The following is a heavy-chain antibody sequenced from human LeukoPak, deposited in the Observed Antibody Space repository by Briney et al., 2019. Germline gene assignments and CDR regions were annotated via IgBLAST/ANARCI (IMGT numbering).Heavy chain of an antibody. CDR1: GFTFSSYW. J-gene: IGHJ4*02. CDR2: INSDGSST. V-gene: IGHV3-74*01. CDR3: AREGWELLRIYVG. D-gene: IGHD1-26*01. Sequence: GGSLRLSCAASGFTFSSYWMRWVRQAPGKGLVWVSRINSDGSSTSYADSVKGRFTISRDNAKNTLYLQMNSLRAEDTAVYYCAREGWELLRIYVGWGQGTLVTVSS.